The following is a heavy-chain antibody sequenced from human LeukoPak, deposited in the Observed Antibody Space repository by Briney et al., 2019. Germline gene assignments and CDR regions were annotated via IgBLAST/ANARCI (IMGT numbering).Heavy chain of an antibody. Sequence: ASVKVSCKASGGTFSNYGIGWVRQAPGQGLEWMGGIIPIFGTANYAQNLQGRVTITADESTTTAYLELSSLRSDDAAVYYCARFDPGVHPGDYWGQGTLVTVSS. J-gene: IGHJ4*02. V-gene: IGHV1-69*13. CDR3: ARFDPGVHPGDY. D-gene: IGHD3-10*01. CDR1: GGTFSNYG. CDR2: IIPIFGTA.